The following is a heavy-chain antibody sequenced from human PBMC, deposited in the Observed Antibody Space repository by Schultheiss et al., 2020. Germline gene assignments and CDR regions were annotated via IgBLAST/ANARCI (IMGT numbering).Heavy chain of an antibody. J-gene: IGHJ5*02. V-gene: IGHV3-21*01. CDR1: GFTFSSYS. Sequence: GESLKISCAASGFTFSSYSMNWVRQAPGKGLEWVSSISCSSSYIYYADSVKGRFTISRDNAKNSLYLQMNSLRAEDTAVYYCARDDGPDQGWFDPWGQGTLVTVSS. CDR3: ARDDGPDQGWFDP. CDR2: ISCSSSYI. D-gene: IGHD2-2*01.